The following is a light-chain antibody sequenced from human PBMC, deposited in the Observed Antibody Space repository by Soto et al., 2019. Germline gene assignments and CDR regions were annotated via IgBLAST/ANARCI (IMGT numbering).Light chain of an antibody. CDR3: QQYGSSLFT. J-gene: IGKJ3*01. V-gene: IGKV3-20*01. Sequence: EIVLTQSPGTLSLSPGERATLSCRASQSVSSKYLAWYQQKPGRAPRVLIYGTSIRASGAPERFSGGGSGTDFTLTITRLEPEDFAVYYCQQYGSSLFTVGPGTKVDF. CDR1: QSVSSKY. CDR2: GTS.